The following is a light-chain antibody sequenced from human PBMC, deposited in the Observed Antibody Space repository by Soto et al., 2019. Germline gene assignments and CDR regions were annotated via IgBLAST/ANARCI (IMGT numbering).Light chain of an antibody. CDR2: DVN. CDR1: SSEIDAYNF. CDR3: TSCTTSTTMI. V-gene: IGLV2-14*03. Sequence: QSALTQPASVSGSPGQSITISCTGTSSEIDAYNFVSWYQQHPGKAPKLMLYDVNIRPSGVSNRFSGSKSGNTASLTISGLQAEDEADYYCTSCTTSTTMIFGGGTKVTVL. J-gene: IGLJ2*01.